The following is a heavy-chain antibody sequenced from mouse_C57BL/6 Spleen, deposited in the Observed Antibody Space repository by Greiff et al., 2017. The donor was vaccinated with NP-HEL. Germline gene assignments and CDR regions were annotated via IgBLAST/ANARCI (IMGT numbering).Heavy chain of an antibody. CDR2: IDPSDSYT. Sequence: QVQLQQPGAELVKPGASVKLSCKASGYTFTSYWMQWVKQRPGQGLEWIGEIDPSDSYTNYNQKFKGKATLTVDTSSSTAYMQLSSLTSEDSAVYYCARRFLGRRAAMDYWGQGTSVTVSS. D-gene: IGHD4-1*01. CDR1: GYTFTSYW. J-gene: IGHJ4*01. V-gene: IGHV1-50*01. CDR3: ARRFLGRRAAMDY.